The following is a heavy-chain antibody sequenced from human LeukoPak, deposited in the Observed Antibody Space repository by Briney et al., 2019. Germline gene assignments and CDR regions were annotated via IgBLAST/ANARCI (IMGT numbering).Heavy chain of an antibody. CDR2: IRSTANGYAT. Sequence: KVSCKASGYTFTCYYMHWVRQASGRGLEWVGRIRSTANGYATAYAASVKGRFTISRDDSKNTAYLQMDSLKTEDTAVYYCTGNYYGSGSYADFDYWGQGTLVTVSS. J-gene: IGHJ4*02. D-gene: IGHD3-10*01. CDR1: GYTFTCYY. CDR3: TGNYYGSGSYADFDY. V-gene: IGHV3-73*01.